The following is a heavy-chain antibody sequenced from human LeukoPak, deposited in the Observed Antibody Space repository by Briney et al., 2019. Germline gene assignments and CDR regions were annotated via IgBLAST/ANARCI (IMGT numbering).Heavy chain of an antibody. J-gene: IGHJ4*02. CDR3: ARGNGDY. CDR1: GGSFSGYY. Sequence: SETLSLTCAVYGGSFSGYYWSWIRQPPGKGLEWIGEINHSGSTNYNPSLKSRVTISVDTSKNQFSLKLSSVTAADTAVYYCARGNGDYWGQGTSVTVSS. CDR2: INHSGST. V-gene: IGHV4-34*01.